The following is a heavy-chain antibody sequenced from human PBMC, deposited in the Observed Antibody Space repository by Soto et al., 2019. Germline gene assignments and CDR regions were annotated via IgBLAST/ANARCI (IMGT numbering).Heavy chain of an antibody. D-gene: IGHD3-10*01. CDR1: GGSISSSSYY. Sequence: SETLSLTCTVSGGSISSSSYYWGWIRQPPGKGLEWIGSIYYSGSTYYNPSLKSRVTISVDTSKNQFSLKLSSVTAADTAVYYCASHHYYGSGSYYNWFDPWGQGTLVTVSS. CDR2: IYYSGST. V-gene: IGHV4-39*01. J-gene: IGHJ5*02. CDR3: ASHHYYGSGSYYNWFDP.